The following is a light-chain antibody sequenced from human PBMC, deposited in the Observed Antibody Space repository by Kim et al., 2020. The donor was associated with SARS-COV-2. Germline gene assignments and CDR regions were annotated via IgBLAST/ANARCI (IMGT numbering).Light chain of an antibody. CDR2: EDN. Sequence: KTVTISCTRSSVKIGSAYVQWYQQRPGRAPTTLIYEDNQRPSGVPDRFSGSIDRSSNSASLTISGLRSEDEADYYCQSYDDNYRAVFGGGTQLTVL. V-gene: IGLV6-57*03. CDR3: QSYDDNYRAV. J-gene: IGLJ2*01. CDR1: SVKIGSAY.